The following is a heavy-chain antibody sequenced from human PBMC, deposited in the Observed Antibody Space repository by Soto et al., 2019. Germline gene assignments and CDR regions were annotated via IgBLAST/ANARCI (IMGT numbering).Heavy chain of an antibody. V-gene: IGHV3-74*03. Sequence: PGGSLRLSCSGSGFTFGNFWIHWVRQAPGKGLEWVSHIGPDGTDIVYADSVKGRFTISRDNSKNTVYLQMNSLRAEDTAVYYCARDWWEEPAGKETVSQFDYWGQGTLVTVSS. CDR2: IGPDGTDI. D-gene: IGHD6-13*01. CDR1: GFTFGNFW. J-gene: IGHJ4*02. CDR3: ARDWWEEPAGKETVSQFDY.